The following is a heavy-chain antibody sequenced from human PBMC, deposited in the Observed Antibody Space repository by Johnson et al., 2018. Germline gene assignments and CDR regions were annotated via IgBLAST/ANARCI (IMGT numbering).Heavy chain of an antibody. J-gene: IGHJ6*03. CDR2: IGTAGDT. CDR3: AKDRPAGMNYYYYMDV. V-gene: IGHV3-13*01. Sequence: EVQLLETGGGLVQPGGSLRLSCAASGFTFSSYDMHWVRQATGKGLEWVSAIGTAGDTYYPGSVKGRFTISRENAKNSLYLQMNSLRAGDTALYYCAKDRPAGMNYYYYMDVWGKGTTVTVSS. CDR1: GFTFSSYD. D-gene: IGHD6-19*01.